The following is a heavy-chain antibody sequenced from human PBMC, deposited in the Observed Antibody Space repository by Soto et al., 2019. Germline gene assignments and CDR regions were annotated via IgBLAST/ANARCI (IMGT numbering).Heavy chain of an antibody. CDR2: ISYDGSNK. Sequence: PGGSLRLSCAASGFTFSSYGMHWVRQAPGKGLEWVAVISYDGSNKYYADSVKGRFTISRDNSKNTLYLQMNSLRAEDTAVYYCANSWSGHPCWFDFWGPGTLVTVSS. D-gene: IGHD6-25*01. CDR1: GFTFSSYG. CDR3: ANSWSGHPCWFDF. J-gene: IGHJ5*01. V-gene: IGHV3-30*18.